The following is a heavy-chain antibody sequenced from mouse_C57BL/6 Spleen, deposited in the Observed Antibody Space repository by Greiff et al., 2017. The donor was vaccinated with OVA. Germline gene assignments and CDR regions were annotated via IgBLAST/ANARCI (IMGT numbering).Heavy chain of an antibody. Sequence: QVQLQQPGAELVMPGASVKLSCKASGYTFTSYWKHWVKQRPGQGLEWIGEIDPSDSYTNYNQKFKGKSTLTVDKSSSTAYMQLSSLTSEDSAVYYCARGKYYYGSSYYAMDYWGQGTSVTVSS. CDR3: ARGKYYYGSSYYAMDY. CDR1: GYTFTSYW. CDR2: IDPSDSYT. D-gene: IGHD1-1*01. V-gene: IGHV1-69*01. J-gene: IGHJ4*01.